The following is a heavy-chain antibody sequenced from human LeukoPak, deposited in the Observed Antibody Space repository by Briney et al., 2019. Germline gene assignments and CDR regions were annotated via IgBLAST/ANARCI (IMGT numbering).Heavy chain of an antibody. D-gene: IGHD6-13*01. J-gene: IGHJ5*02. V-gene: IGHV1-2*02. CDR1: GYTFTGYY. Sequence: ASVKVSCKASGYTFTGYYMHWVRQAPGQGLEWMGWINPNSGGTNYAQKFQGRVTMTRDTSISTAYMELSRLRSDDTAVYYCARDRRVRAAAGIVGVSSRNRFDPWGQGTLVTVSS. CDR2: INPNSGGT. CDR3: ARDRRVRAAAGIVGVSSRNRFDP.